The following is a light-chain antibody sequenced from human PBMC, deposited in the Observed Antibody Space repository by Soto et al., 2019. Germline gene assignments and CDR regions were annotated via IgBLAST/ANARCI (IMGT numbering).Light chain of an antibody. CDR1: QSVSSSY. V-gene: IGKV3-20*01. CDR3: QQYNSYSWT. J-gene: IGKJ1*01. CDR2: GAS. Sequence: EIVLTHSPGPLSFSPGERATLSCRASQSVSSSYLAWYQQKAGQAPRLLIYGASNRATGIPDRFSGSGSGTEFTLTISSLQPDDFATYYCQQYNSYSWTFGQGTKVDI.